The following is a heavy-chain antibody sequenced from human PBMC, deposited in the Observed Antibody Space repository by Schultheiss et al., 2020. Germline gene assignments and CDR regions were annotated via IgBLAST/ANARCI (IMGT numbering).Heavy chain of an antibody. V-gene: IGHV3-48*01. CDR2: ISSSSSTI. D-gene: IGHD3-22*01. CDR1: GFTFSSYS. CDR3: ARDSSYYYDSSGYSYFDY. J-gene: IGHJ4*02. Sequence: GESLKISCAASGFTFSSYSMNWVRQAPGKGLEWVSYISSSSSTIYYADSVKGRFTISRDNAKNSLYLQMNSLRAEDTAVYYCARDSSYYYDSSGYSYFDYWGQGTLVTVSS.